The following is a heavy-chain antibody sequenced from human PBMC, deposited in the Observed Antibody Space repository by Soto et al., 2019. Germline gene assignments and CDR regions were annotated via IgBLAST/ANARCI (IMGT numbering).Heavy chain of an antibody. CDR2: IDWDDDK. CDR1: GFSLSTSGMR. Sequence: SGPTLVNPTQTLTLTCTFSGFSLSTSGMRVSWIRQPPGKALEWLARIDWDDDKFYSTSLKTRLTISKDTSKNQVVLTMTNMDPVDTATYYCARSANLYDSSGYYSAHSRYWCQGTLVTVS. J-gene: IGHJ4*02. V-gene: IGHV2-70*04. D-gene: IGHD3-22*01. CDR3: ARSANLYDSSGYYSAHSRY.